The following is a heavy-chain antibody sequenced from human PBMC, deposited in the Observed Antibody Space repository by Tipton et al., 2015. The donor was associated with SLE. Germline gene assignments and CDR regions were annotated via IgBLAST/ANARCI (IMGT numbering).Heavy chain of an antibody. J-gene: IGHJ4*02. CDR1: GGSFSGYY. CDR2: INHSGST. Sequence: SLTCAVYGGSFSGYYCRWVRPPPGKGVEWVGEINHSGSTNYNPSLKSRVTISVDTSKNQFSLKLTSLTAADTAVYYCARGLYGDEPGYWGQGTLVTVSS. V-gene: IGHV4-34*01. CDR3: ARGLYGDEPGY. D-gene: IGHD4-17*01.